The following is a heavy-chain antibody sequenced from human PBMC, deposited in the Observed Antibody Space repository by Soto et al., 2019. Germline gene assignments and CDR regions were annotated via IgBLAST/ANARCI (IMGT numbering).Heavy chain of an antibody. CDR1: GFTFSSYG. Sequence: QVQLVESGGGVVQPGRSLRLSCAASGFTFSSYGMHWVRQAPGKGLEWVAVIWYDGSNKYYADSVKGRFTISRDNSKNTRYLQMNSLRAEDTAVYYCARDEYSSGWYPDYWGQGTLVTVSS. J-gene: IGHJ4*02. CDR3: ARDEYSSGWYPDY. V-gene: IGHV3-33*01. D-gene: IGHD6-19*01. CDR2: IWYDGSNK.